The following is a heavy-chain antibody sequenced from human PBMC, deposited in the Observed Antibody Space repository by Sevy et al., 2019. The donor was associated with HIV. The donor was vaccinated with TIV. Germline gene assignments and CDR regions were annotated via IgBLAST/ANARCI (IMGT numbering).Heavy chain of an antibody. J-gene: IGHJ4*02. V-gene: IGHV3-53*01. CDR2: IYSGGST. CDR1: GFTVSSSY. Sequence: RGSLRLSCAASGFTVSSSYMSWVRQAPGKGLEWVSVIYSGGSTYYADSVKGRFTISRENSKNTLYLQRISLRAEDTAVYYWARVGRPPDYDFWSGYYTGMDSAPFYFDYWGQGTLVTVSS. D-gene: IGHD3-3*01. CDR3: ARVGRPPDYDFWSGYYTGMDSAPFYFDY.